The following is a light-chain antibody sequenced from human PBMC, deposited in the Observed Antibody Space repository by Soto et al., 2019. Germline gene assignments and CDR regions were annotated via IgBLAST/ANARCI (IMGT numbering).Light chain of an antibody. Sequence: DIQMTQSPSTLSASVGDRVTITCRASQSISSWLAWYQQKPGKAPKLLIYDASSLESGVPSRFSGSGSGTEFTLTFSSLQPDDFATYYCQQYNIYWTFGQGTKVEIK. CDR3: QQYNIYWT. J-gene: IGKJ1*01. V-gene: IGKV1-5*01. CDR1: QSISSW. CDR2: DAS.